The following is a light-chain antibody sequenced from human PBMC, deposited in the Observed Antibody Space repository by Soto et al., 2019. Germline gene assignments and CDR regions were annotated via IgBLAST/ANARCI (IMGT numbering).Light chain of an antibody. CDR1: QSILYTSDNKSY. CDR2: WAS. V-gene: IGKV4-1*01. Sequence: DIVMTQSPDSLAVSLGERATINCMSSQSILYTSDNKSYLAWYQQKPGQPPKLLFYWASMRGSGVPDRFRGSGSGTHCTLTISTLQAEDVAVYYCQQYYSIPRTFGQGTKVEIK. CDR3: QQYYSIPRT. J-gene: IGKJ1*01.